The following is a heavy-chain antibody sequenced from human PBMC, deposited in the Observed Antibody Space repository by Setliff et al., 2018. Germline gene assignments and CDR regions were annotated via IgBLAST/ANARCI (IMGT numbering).Heavy chain of an antibody. CDR3: ARETTMTYYFYYMDV. J-gene: IGHJ6*03. CDR2: ISSSRNT. V-gene: IGHV4-4*08. Sequence: SETLSLTCTVSGGSISNFHWSWIRQPPGKGLEWIGYISSSRNTRSNPSLKSRVTISLDTSKKQFSLKLSSVTAADTAVYYCARETTMTYYFYYMDVWGKGTTVTVSS. CDR1: GGSISNFH. D-gene: IGHD4-17*01.